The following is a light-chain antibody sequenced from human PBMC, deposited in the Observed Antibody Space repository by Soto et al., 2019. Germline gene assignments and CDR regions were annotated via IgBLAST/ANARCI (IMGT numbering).Light chain of an antibody. J-gene: IGLJ2*01. CDR3: SSFAGNNNLV. CDR1: SSDVGVHNY. V-gene: IGLV2-8*01. Sequence: QSALTQPPSASGSPGQSVTISCTGTSSDVGVHNYVSWYQQHPGKAPKLMIYEVSKRPSGVPDRFSGSKSGNTASLTVSGLQAEDEADYYCSSFAGNNNLVFGGGTKLTVL. CDR2: EVS.